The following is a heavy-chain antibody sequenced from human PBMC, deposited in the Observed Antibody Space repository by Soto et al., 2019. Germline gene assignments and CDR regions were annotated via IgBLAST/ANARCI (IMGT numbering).Heavy chain of an antibody. V-gene: IGHV1-8*01. J-gene: IGHJ4*02. CDR2: VNPNNGDT. CDR3: AKVSRKGSAIDFDY. Sequence: QVHLVQSGAELKKPGASVKVSCKASGYTFSNYDMHWVRQATGQGPEWIGWVNPNNGDTGYAQKFQGRVTLTTDISTTTAYMELTSLRSEDTAIYYCAKVSRKGSAIDFDYWGQGTLITVSS. CDR1: GYTFSNYD. D-gene: IGHD3-10*01.